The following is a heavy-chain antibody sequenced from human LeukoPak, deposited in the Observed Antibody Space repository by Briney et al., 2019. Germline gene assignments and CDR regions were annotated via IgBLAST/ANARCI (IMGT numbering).Heavy chain of an antibody. V-gene: IGHV1-2*02. CDR1: VYTFTGYY. CDR3: ARDRITMVRTSTDRNWFDP. D-gene: IGHD3-10*01. CDR2: VNPNSGGT. Sequence: ASVKVSCMASVYTFTGYYMHWVRQAPGHALEGMGWVNPNSGGTNYAQKFQGRVTMTRDTSISTAYMELSRLRSDDTAVYYCARDRITMVRTSTDRNWFDPWGQGTLVTVSS. J-gene: IGHJ5*02.